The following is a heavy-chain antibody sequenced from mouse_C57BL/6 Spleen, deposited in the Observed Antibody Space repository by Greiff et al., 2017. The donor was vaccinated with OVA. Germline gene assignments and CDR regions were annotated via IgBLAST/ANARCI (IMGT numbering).Heavy chain of an antibody. V-gene: IGHV5-4*03. CDR1: GFTFSSYA. CDR3: ASHDGYLYAMDY. J-gene: IGHJ4*01. CDR2: ISDGGSYT. D-gene: IGHD2-3*01. Sequence: EVKLVESGGGLVKPGGSLKLSCAASGFTFSSYAMSWVRQTPEKRLEWVATISDGGSYTYYPDNVKGRFTISRDNAKNNLYLQMSHLKSEDTAMYYCASHDGYLYAMDYWGQGTSVTVSS.